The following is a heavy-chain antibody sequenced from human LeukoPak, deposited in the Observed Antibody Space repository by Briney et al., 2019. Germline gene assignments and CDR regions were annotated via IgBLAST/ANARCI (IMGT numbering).Heavy chain of an antibody. J-gene: IGHJ6*02. D-gene: IGHD1-14*01. CDR1: GFTFTSYS. CDR3: AKVSGGGLYYDGMDV. V-gene: IGHV3-23*01. CDR2: ISGSGGTT. Sequence: GGSLRLSCAASGFTFTSYSMNWVRQAPGKGLEWVSVISGSGGTTYYADSVKGRFTISRDSSKNTLYLQMNSLRAEDTAVYYCAKVSGGGLYYDGMDVWGQGTTVTVSS.